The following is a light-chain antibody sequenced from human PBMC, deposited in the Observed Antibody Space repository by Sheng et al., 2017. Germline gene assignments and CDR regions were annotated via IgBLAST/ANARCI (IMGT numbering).Light chain of an antibody. J-gene: IGKJ1*01. V-gene: IGKV3-20*01. CDR3: QKYDSAPWT. Sequence: EIVLTQSPGTLSLSSGERATLSCRASQSVSNYLAWYQQKPGQAPRLLIYGASNRATGIPDRFSGSGSGTDFTLTISRVEPEDFATYYCQKYDSAPWTFGRGTKVEVK. CDR2: GAS. CDR1: QSVSNY.